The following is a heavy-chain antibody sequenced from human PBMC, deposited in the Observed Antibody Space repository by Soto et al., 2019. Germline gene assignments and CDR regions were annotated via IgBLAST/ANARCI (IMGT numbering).Heavy chain of an antibody. CDR1: GGTFSSYT. CDR3: QTHDYYDSSGYSLDAFDI. D-gene: IGHD3-22*01. J-gene: IGHJ3*02. CDR2: IIPILGIA. V-gene: IGHV1-69*02. Sequence: QVQLVQSGAEVKKPGSSVKVSCKASGGTFSSYTISWVRQAPGQGLEWMGRIIPILGIANYAQKFQGRVTITADKSTSTAYMELSSLRSEDTAVYYCQTHDYYDSSGYSLDAFDIWGQGTMVTVSS.